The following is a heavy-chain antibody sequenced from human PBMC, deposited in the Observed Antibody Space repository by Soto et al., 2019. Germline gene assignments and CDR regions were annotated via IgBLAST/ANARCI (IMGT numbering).Heavy chain of an antibody. Sequence: SETLSLTCTVSGGSISSGDYYWSWIRQPPGKGLEWIGYIYYSGSTYYNPSLKSRVTISVDTSKNQFSLKLSSVTAADTAVYYCARGPQGVVVPAPIPNWGQGTQVTVSS. CDR1: GGSISSGDYY. V-gene: IGHV4-30-4*01. CDR3: ARGPQGVVVPAPIPN. J-gene: IGHJ4*02. CDR2: IYYSGST. D-gene: IGHD2-2*02.